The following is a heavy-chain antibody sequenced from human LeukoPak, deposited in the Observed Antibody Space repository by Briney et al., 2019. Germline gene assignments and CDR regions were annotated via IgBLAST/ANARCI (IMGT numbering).Heavy chain of an antibody. J-gene: IGHJ5*02. V-gene: IGHV5-51*01. CDR2: IYPGDSDT. CDR3: ATTRGYDRTNFDP. CDR1: GYSFTSYW. D-gene: IGHD3-22*01. Sequence: PGESLKISCKGSGYSFTSYWIGWVRQMPGKGLGWMGIIYPGDSDTRYSPSFQGQVTISADKSISTAYLQWSSLKASDTAMYYCATTRGYDRTNFDPWGQGTLVTVSS.